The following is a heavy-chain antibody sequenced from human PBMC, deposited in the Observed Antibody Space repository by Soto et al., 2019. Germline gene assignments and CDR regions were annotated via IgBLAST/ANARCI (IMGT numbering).Heavy chain of an antibody. CDR2: IYYDGSNK. D-gene: IGHD3-22*01. Sequence: QVQLVESGGGVVQPGRSLRLSCAVSGFTFSSYGMNWVRQAPGKGLEWVAAIYYDGSNKYYADSVRSRFTISRDNFKNTLYLHMNNMRAENTAVYNCARDSKDDSSGYYAGFDYWGQGTLVTVSS. CDR1: GFTFSSYG. J-gene: IGHJ4*02. V-gene: IGHV3-33*01. CDR3: ARDSKDDSSGYYAGFDY.